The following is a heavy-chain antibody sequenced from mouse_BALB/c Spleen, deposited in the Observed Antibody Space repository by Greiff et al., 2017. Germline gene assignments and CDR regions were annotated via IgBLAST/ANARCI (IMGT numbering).Heavy chain of an antibody. V-gene: IGHV1-54*01. CDR1: GYAFTNYL. CDR2: INPGSGGT. J-gene: IGHJ4*01. Sequence: QVQLQQSGAELVRPGTSVKVSCKASGYAFTNYLIEWVKQRPGQGLEWIGVINPGSGGTNYNEKFKGKATLTADKSSSTAYMQLSSLTSDDSAVYFCAREIYYGSYYAMDYWGQGTSVTVSS. CDR3: AREIYYGSYYAMDY. D-gene: IGHD1-2*01.